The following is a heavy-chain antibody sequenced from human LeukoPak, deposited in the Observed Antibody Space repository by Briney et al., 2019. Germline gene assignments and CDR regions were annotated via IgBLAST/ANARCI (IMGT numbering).Heavy chain of an antibody. CDR1: GGSISSYY. J-gene: IGHJ4*02. CDR3: ARDPHLDY. Sequence: SETLFLTCTVSGGSISSYYWSWIRQPPGKGLEWIGYIYYSGSTNYNPSLKSRVTISVDTSKNQFSLKLSSVTAADTAVYYCARDPHLDYWGQGTLVTVSS. V-gene: IGHV4-59*01. CDR2: IYYSGST.